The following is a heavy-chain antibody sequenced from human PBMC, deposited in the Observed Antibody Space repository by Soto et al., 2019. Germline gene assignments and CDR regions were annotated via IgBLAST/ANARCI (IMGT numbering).Heavy chain of an antibody. CDR3: ARCRDGYNYVDY. CDR2: IYYSGST. V-gene: IGHV4-31*03. D-gene: IGHD5-12*01. Sequence: SETLSLTCTVSGGSISSGGYYWSWIRQHPGKGLEWIGYIYYSGSTYYNPSLKSRVTISVDTSKNQFSLKLSSVTAADTAVYYCARCRDGYNYVDYWGQGTLVTVSS. CDR1: GGSISSGGYY. J-gene: IGHJ4*02.